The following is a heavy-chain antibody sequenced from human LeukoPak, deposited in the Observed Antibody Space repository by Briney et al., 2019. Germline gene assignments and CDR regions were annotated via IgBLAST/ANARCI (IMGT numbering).Heavy chain of an antibody. CDR2: MNPNSGNT. J-gene: IGHJ4*02. CDR1: GYTFTSYG. CDR3: ARVGDYYDSNFDY. D-gene: IGHD3-22*01. Sequence: ASVKVSCKASGYTFTSYGISWVRQAPGQGLEWMGWMNPNSGNTGYAQKFQGRVTMTRNTSISTAYMELSSLRSEDTAVYYCARVGDYYDSNFDYWGQGTLVTVSS. V-gene: IGHV1-8*02.